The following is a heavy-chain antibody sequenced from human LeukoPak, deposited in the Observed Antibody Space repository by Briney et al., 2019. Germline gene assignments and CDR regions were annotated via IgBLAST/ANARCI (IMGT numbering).Heavy chain of an antibody. J-gene: IGHJ4*02. Sequence: PSETLSLTCAVYGGSFSGYYWSWIRQPPGKGLEWIGEINHSGSTNYNPSLKSRVTISVGTSKNQFSLKLSSVTAADTAVYYCARGSRYYGSGSYPIKRRCYFDYWGQGTLVTVSS. CDR2: INHSGST. CDR1: GGSFSGYY. D-gene: IGHD3-10*01. V-gene: IGHV4-34*01. CDR3: ARGSRYYGSGSYPIKRRCYFDY.